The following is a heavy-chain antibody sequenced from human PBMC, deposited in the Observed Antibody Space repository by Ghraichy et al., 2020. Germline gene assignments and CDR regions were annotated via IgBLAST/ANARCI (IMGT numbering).Heavy chain of an antibody. D-gene: IGHD5-24*01. CDR2: IYYSGIT. J-gene: IGHJ4*02. V-gene: IGHV4-59*01. Sequence: SCTVSGASISDYYWTWIRQPPGKGLEWIGYIYYSGITNYNPSLKSRVTISVDTSKNQFSLKLSSVTAADTGVYYCARGKDGYSYWGQGSLITVS. CDR3: ARGKDGYSY. CDR1: GASISDYY.